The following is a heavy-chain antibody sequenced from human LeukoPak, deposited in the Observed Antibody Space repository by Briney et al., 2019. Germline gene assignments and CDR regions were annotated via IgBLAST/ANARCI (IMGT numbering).Heavy chain of an antibody. CDR2: ISSGSGTI. Sequence: PGGSLRLSCAASGFTFRSYSMNWVRQAPGKGLEWLSYISSGSGTIYYADSVKGRFTISRDNAKNLLYLQMNRLRAEDTAVYYCAREFVLRYFEGYMDVWGKGTTVTVSS. D-gene: IGHD3-9*01. J-gene: IGHJ6*03. CDR1: GFTFRSYS. CDR3: AREFVLRYFEGYMDV. V-gene: IGHV3-48*01.